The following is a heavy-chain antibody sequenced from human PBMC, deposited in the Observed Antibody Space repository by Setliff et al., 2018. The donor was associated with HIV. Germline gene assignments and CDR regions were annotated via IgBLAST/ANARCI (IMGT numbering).Heavy chain of an antibody. D-gene: IGHD5-12*01. CDR2: IYSGGST. V-gene: IGHV3-66*02. CDR1: GFTVSTYY. J-gene: IGHJ6*03. Sequence: GGSLRLSCAASGFTVSTYYMSWVRQAPGKGLEWVSTIYSGGSTYHADSVKGRFTISRDNSKNTLYLQMKSLRAEDTAVYYCAKEGEWQRSRGYMDVWGKGTTVTVSS. CDR3: AKEGEWQRSRGYMDV.